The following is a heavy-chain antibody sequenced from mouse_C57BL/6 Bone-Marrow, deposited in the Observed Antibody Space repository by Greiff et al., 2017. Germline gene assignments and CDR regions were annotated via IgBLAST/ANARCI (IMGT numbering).Heavy chain of an antibody. J-gene: IGHJ3*01. CDR1: GFNIKDDY. CDR2: IDPENGDT. Sequence: VQLQQSGAELVRPGASVKLSCTASGFNIKDDYMHWVKQRPEQGLEWIGWIDPENGDTEYASKFQGKATITADTSSNTACLQLSSLTSEDTAVYYGTPCGSSYEGPWFAYWGQGTLVTVSA. D-gene: IGHD1-1*01. CDR3: TPCGSSYEGPWFAY. V-gene: IGHV14-4*01.